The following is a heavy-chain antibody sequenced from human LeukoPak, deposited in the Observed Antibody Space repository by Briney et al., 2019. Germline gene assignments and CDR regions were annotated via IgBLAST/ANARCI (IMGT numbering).Heavy chain of an antibody. J-gene: IGHJ4*02. D-gene: IGHD5-18*01. CDR3: APDVDTAMRY. Sequence: GGSLRLSCAASGFTFSSYSMNWVRQAPGKGLEWVSSISSSSSYIYYADSVEGRFTISRDNAKNSLYLQMNSLRAEDTAVYYCAPDVDTAMRYWGQGTLVTVSS. CDR1: GFTFSSYS. CDR2: ISSSSSYI. V-gene: IGHV3-21*01.